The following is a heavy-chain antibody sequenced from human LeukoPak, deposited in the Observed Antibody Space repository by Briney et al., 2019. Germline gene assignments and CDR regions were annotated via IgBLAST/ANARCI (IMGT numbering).Heavy chain of an antibody. CDR3: ARLDWQWLLRPYFDF. V-gene: IGHV4-39*01. J-gene: IGHJ4*02. CDR1: GGSISSSRYY. D-gene: IGHD6-19*01. Sequence: PSETLSLTCTVSGGSISSSRYYWGWVRQPPGKGLEWIATIYYTGLTYYNPSLKSRVTISVDTSKRHFSLKLSSVTAADTAVYYCARLDWQWLLRPYFDFWGQGMLVTVSS. CDR2: IYYTGLT.